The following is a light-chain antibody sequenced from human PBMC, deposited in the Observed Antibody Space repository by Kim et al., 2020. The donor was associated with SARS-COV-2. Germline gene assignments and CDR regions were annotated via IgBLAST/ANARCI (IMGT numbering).Light chain of an antibody. CDR1: QSVSNN. J-gene: IGKJ1*01. CDR3: QQFNNGRT. CDR2: GAS. V-gene: IGKV3-15*01. Sequence: EIVMTQSPATLSVSPGERATLSCRASQSVSNNVAWYQQKPGQAPRVLIYGASTRATGIPARFSGSGYGTDFTLTISSLQSEDFAVYYCQQFNNGRTFGQGTKVDIK.